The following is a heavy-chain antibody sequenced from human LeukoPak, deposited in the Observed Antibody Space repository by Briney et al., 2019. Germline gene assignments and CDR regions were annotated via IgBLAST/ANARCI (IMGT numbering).Heavy chain of an antibody. CDR1: GFTFSSYS. Sequence: GGSLRLSCAASGFTFSSYSMNWVRQAPGKGLEWVSSISSSSSYIYYADSVKGRFTTSRDNAKNSLYLQMNSLRAEDTAVYYCARGNYYDISGYFPFNYWGQGTLVTVSS. CDR2: ISSSSSYI. D-gene: IGHD3-22*01. V-gene: IGHV3-21*01. CDR3: ARGNYYDISGYFPFNY. J-gene: IGHJ4*02.